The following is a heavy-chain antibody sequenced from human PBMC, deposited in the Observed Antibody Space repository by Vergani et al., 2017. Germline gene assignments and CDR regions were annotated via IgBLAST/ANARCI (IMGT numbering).Heavy chain of an antibody. V-gene: IGHV3-23*01. J-gene: IGHJ6*03. CDR2: ISGSGGST. CDR3: AREPTVTTRLNYYYYYMDV. Sequence: EVQLLESGGGLVQPGGSLRLSCAASGFTFSSYAMSWVRQAPGKGLEWVSAISGSGGSTYYADSVKGRFTISRDNSKNTLYLQMNSLRAEDTAVYYCAREPTVTTRLNYYYYYMDVWGKGTTVTVSS. D-gene: IGHD4-11*01. CDR1: GFTFSSYA.